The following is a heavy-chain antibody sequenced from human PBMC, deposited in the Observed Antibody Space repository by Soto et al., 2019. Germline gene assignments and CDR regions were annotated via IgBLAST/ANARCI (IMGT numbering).Heavy chain of an antibody. V-gene: IGHV1-69*13. Sequence: SVKVSCKASGGTFSSYAISWVRQAPGQGLEWMGGIIPIFGTASYAQKFQGRVTITADESTSTAYMELSSVTAADTAVYYCARDIGYCSSTSCYVGSWWFDPWGQGTLVTVSS. CDR2: IIPIFGTA. CDR3: ARDIGYCSSTSCYVGSWWFDP. CDR1: GGTFSSYA. J-gene: IGHJ5*02. D-gene: IGHD2-2*01.